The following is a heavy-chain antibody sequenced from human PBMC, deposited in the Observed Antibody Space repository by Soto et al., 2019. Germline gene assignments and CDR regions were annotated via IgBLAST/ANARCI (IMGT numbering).Heavy chain of an antibody. CDR2: INHSGST. V-gene: IGHV4-34*01. J-gene: IGHJ5*02. CDR1: GGSFSGYY. D-gene: IGHD3-22*01. Sequence: QVQLQQCGAGLLKPSETLSLTCAVYGGSFSGYYWSWIRQPPGKGLEWIGEINHSGSTNYNPSLKSRVTRSVDTSKNQFSLKLSSVTAADTAVYYCAREDSSGYSNWFDPWGQGTLVTVSS. CDR3: AREDSSGYSNWFDP.